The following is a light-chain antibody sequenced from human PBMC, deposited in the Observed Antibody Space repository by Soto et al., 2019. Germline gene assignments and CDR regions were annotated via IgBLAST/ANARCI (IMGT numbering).Light chain of an antibody. CDR1: SSNIGAGYD. CDR3: QSYDSSLSIGV. V-gene: IGLV1-40*01. CDR2: LNS. J-gene: IGLJ2*01. Sequence: QSALTQLPSVSGAPGQRVTISCSGSSSNIGAGYDVHRYQHIPGTGPKLLIYLNSNRPSGVPDRFSGSKSGTSASLAITGLQADDEADYYCQSYDSSLSIGVFGGGTKLTVL.